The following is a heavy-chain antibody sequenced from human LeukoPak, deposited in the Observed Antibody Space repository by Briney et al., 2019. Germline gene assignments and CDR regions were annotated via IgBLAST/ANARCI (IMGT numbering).Heavy chain of an antibody. CDR2: ISYSECN. CDR3: ARGGCSSISCYYYYGMDV. J-gene: IGHJ6*02. D-gene: IGHD2-2*01. V-gene: IGHV4-59*01. CDR1: GDPNNRSY. Sequence: SETQTLPCTVSGDPNNRSYWSWMRHPPGKAREWIGYISYSECNNYNPSLTSGVTISVDTSKNQFSLKLSSVTAADTALYYCARGGCSSISCYYYYGMDVWGQGTTVTVSS.